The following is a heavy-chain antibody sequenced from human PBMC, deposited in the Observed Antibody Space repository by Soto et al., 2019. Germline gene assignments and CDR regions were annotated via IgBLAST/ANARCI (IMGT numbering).Heavy chain of an antibody. CDR2: ISSSSSYI. V-gene: IGHV3-21*01. CDR3: AGGYRELHIDY. CDR1: GFTFSSYS. Sequence: EVQLVESGGGLVKPGGSLRLSCAASGFTFSSYSMNWVRQAPGKGLEWVSSISSSSSYIYYADSVKGRFTISRDNAKNSLHLQMNSLRAEDTAVYYCAGGYRELHIDYWGQGTLVTVSS. J-gene: IGHJ4*02. D-gene: IGHD1-26*01.